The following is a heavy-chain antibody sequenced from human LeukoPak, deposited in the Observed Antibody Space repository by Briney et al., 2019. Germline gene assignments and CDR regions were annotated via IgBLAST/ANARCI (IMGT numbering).Heavy chain of an antibody. Sequence: KTSETLSLTCAVYGGSFSGYYWSWIRQPPGKGLEWIGEINHSGSTNYNPSLKSRVTISVDTSKNQFSLKLSSVTAADTAVYYSARGRRYFDWSRQYYFDYWGQGTLVTVSS. CDR1: GGSFSGYY. D-gene: IGHD3-9*01. CDR2: INHSGST. CDR3: ARGRRYFDWSRQYYFDY. V-gene: IGHV4-34*01. J-gene: IGHJ4*02.